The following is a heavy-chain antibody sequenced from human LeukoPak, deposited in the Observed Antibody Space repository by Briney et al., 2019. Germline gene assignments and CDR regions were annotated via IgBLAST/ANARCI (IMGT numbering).Heavy chain of an antibody. D-gene: IGHD6-19*01. Sequence: ASVKVSCKASGYTFTGYYMHWVRQAPGQGLEWMGWINPNSGGTNYAQKFQGRATMTRDTSISTAYMELSRLRSDDTAVYYCARVAVGIAVGSGNWFDPWGQGTLVTVSS. CDR3: ARVAVGIAVGSGNWFDP. V-gene: IGHV1-2*02. CDR1: GYTFTGYY. CDR2: INPNSGGT. J-gene: IGHJ5*02.